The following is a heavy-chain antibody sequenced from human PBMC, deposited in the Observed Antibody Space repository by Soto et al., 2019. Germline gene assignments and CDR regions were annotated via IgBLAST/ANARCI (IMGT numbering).Heavy chain of an antibody. CDR1: GFTVSSNY. CDR2: IYSGGST. Sequence: GGSLRLSCAASGFTVSSNYMSWVRQAPGKGLEWVSVIYSGGSTFYADSVKGRFTISRDNSKNMVYLQMNRMRAEDTAVYYCTGEWPLRDCWGQGTRVIFSS. J-gene: IGHJ4*02. V-gene: IGHV3-53*01. CDR3: TGEWPLRDC.